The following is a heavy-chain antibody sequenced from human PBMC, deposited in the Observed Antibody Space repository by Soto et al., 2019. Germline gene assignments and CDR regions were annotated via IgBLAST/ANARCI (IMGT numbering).Heavy chain of an antibody. D-gene: IGHD5-18*01. Sequence: GESLTISCKASGYSFTSYWIGWVRQMPGKGLEWMGVIYPSDSDTKYNPAFQGQVTISADKSITTAYLQWRSLKASDSAMYFCARPGYNQPTYWGQGTLVTVSS. CDR2: IYPSDSDT. CDR1: GYSFTSYW. J-gene: IGHJ4*02. CDR3: ARPGYNQPTY. V-gene: IGHV5-51*01.